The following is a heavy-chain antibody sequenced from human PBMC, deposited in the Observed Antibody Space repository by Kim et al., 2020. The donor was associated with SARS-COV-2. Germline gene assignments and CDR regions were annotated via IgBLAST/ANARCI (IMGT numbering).Heavy chain of an antibody. Sequence: SETLSLTCTVSGGSISSSSYYWGWIRQPPGKGLEWIGSIYYSGSTYYNPSLKSRVTISVDTSKNQFSLKLSSVTAADTAVHYCARQARGYSYGGLLGWFDPWGQGTLVTVSS. D-gene: IGHD5-18*01. CDR2: IYYSGST. V-gene: IGHV4-39*01. CDR3: ARQARGYSYGGLLGWFDP. CDR1: GGSISSSSYY. J-gene: IGHJ5*02.